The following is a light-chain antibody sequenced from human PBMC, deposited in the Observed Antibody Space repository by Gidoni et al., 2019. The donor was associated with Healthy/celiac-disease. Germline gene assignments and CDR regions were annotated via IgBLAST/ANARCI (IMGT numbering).Light chain of an antibody. V-gene: IGKV1-39*01. CDR3: QQSYSTPK. CDR1: QSISSY. CDR2: AAS. Sequence: DIQMTQSPSSLSASVGDRVTITCRASQSISSYLNWYQQKPGKAPKLLIYAASSLQRGVPSRFSGSGSGTDFTLTISSLQPEEFATYDCQQSYSTPKFGQGSKVEIK. J-gene: IGKJ1*01.